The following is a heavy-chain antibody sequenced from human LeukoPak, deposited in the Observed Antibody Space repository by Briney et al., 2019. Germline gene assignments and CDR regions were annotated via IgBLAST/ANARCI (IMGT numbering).Heavy chain of an antibody. CDR1: GGSISSGDYY. J-gene: IGHJ3*02. Sequence: SQTLSLTCTVSGGSISSGDYYWSWIRQPPGKGLEWIGYIYYSGSTYYNPSLKSRVTISVDTSKNQFSLKLSSVTAADTAVYYCARDLPRYSWNYADAFDIWGQGTMVTVSS. CDR3: ARDLPRYSWNYADAFDI. CDR2: IYYSGST. V-gene: IGHV4-30-4*08. D-gene: IGHD1-7*01.